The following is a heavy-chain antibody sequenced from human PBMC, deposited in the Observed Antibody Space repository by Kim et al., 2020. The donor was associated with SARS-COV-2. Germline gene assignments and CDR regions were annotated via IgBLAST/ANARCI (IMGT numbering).Heavy chain of an antibody. D-gene: IGHD1-26*01. CDR3: ARAGSGSHYYGMDV. Sequence: GGSLRLSCAASGFTFSSYAMHWVRQAPGKGLEWVAVISYDGSNKYYADSVKGRFTISRDNSKNTLYLQMNSLRAEDTAVYYCARAGSGSHYYGMDVWGQGTTVTVSS. CDR1: GFTFSSYA. J-gene: IGHJ6*02. CDR2: ISYDGSNK. V-gene: IGHV3-30-3*01.